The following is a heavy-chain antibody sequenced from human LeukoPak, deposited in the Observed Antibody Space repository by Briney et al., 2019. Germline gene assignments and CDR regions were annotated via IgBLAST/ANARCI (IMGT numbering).Heavy chain of an antibody. V-gene: IGHV3-21*01. CDR1: GFTFSSFS. CDR2: ISSGGDYK. CDR3: ARDWLSEDMVRGVITDY. Sequence: RSGGSLRLSCAASGFTFSSFSMNWVRQAPGKGLEWVSSISSGGDYKHYADSVKGRLTISRDNAKNSLFLQMNSLRAEDTAVYYCARDWLSEDMVRGVITDYWGQGTLVTVSS. D-gene: IGHD3-10*01. J-gene: IGHJ4*02.